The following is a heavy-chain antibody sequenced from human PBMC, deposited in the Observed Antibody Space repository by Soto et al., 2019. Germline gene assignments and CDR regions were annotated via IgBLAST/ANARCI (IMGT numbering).Heavy chain of an antibody. J-gene: IGHJ4*02. D-gene: IGHD6-13*01. CDR1: GGTFSSYA. V-gene: IGHV1-69*01. CDR3: ARDQLSGIAAAGYFDY. CDR2: IIPTFGTA. Sequence: QVQLVQSGAEVKKPGSSVKVSCKASGGTFSSYAISWVRQAPGQGLEWMGGIIPTFGTANYAQKFQGRVTITADESTSTAYMELSSLRSEDTAVYYCARDQLSGIAAAGYFDYWGQGTLVTVSS.